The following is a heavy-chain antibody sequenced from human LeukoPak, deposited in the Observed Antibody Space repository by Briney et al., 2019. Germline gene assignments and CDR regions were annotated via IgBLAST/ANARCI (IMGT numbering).Heavy chain of an antibody. CDR2: MNPNSGNT. J-gene: IGHJ4*02. Sequence: GASVKVSCKASGYTFTNYDINWLRQASGQGLERMGRMNPNSGNTGSAQKFQGRVTMTSNTSISTAYMELSSLRSEDTAVYYCARGLRREQQLLRAFDYCGQGTPVTVSS. V-gene: IGHV1-8*01. CDR1: GYTFTNYD. D-gene: IGHD6-13*01. CDR3: ARGLRREQQLLRAFDY.